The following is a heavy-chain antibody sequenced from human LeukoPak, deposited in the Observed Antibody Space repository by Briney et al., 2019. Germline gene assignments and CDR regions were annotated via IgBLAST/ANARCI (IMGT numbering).Heavy chain of an antibody. CDR2: ISAYNGNT. D-gene: IGHD6-13*01. CDR1: GYTFTSYG. V-gene: IGHV1-18*01. J-gene: IGHJ4*02. Sequence: GASVKVSCKASGYTFTSYGISWVRQAPGQGLEWMGWISAYNGNTNYAQKFQGRVTITADKSTSTAYMELSSLRSEDTAVYYCARSSIIAAAGPYYFDYWGQGTLVTVSS. CDR3: ARSSIIAAAGPYYFDY.